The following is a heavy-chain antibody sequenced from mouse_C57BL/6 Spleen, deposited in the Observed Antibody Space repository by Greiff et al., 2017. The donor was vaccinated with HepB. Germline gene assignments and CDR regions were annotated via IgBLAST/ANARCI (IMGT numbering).Heavy chain of an antibody. J-gene: IGHJ4*01. CDR1: GFTFSDYG. Sequence: EVKLVESGGGLVKPGGSLKLSCAASGFTFSDYGMHWVRQAPEKGLEWVAYISSGSSTIYYADTVKGRFTISRDNAKNTLFLQMTSLRSEDTAMYYCARLNLYYAMDYWGQGTSVTVSS. V-gene: IGHV5-17*01. CDR3: ARLNLYYAMDY. CDR2: ISSGSSTI.